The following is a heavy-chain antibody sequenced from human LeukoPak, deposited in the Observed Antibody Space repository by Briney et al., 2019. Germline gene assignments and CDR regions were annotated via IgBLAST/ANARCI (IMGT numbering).Heavy chain of an antibody. CDR2: INHSGST. D-gene: IGHD1-26*01. Sequence: KPSETLSLTCAVYGGSFSGYYWSWIRQPPGKGLEWIGEINHSGSTNYNPSLKSRVTISVDTSKNQFSLKLSSVTAADTAVYYCARALGRSGSWVIDIWGQGTMVTVSS. V-gene: IGHV4-34*01. CDR3: ARALGRSGSWVIDI. CDR1: GGSFSGYY. J-gene: IGHJ3*02.